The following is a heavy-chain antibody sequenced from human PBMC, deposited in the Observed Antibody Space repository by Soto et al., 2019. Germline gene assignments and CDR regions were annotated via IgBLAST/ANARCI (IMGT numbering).Heavy chain of an antibody. V-gene: IGHV4-38-2*01. Sequence: SETLSLTCAVSGYSISSGYYWGWIRQPPGKGLEWIGSIYHSGSTYYNPSLKSRVTISVDTSKNQFSLKLSAVTAADTAVYYCARGTTETPRYFDYWGQGTMVTVSS. D-gene: IGHD4-17*01. CDR3: ARGTTETPRYFDY. J-gene: IGHJ4*01. CDR1: GYSISSGYY. CDR2: IYHSGST.